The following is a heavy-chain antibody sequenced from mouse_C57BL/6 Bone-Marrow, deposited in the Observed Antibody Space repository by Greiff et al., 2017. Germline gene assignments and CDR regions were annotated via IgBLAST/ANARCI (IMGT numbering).Heavy chain of an antibody. J-gene: IGHJ2*01. V-gene: IGHV1-52*01. Sequence: QVQLQQPGAELVRPGSSVKLSCKASGYTFTSYWMHWVKQRPIQGLEWIGNIDPSDSETHYNQKFKDKATLTVDKSSSTAYMQLSSLTSEDSAVYYCASRGGFLRREYYFDYWGQGTTLTVSS. CDR2: IDPSDSET. CDR1: GYTFTSYW. D-gene: IGHD2-12*01. CDR3: ASRGGFLRREYYFDY.